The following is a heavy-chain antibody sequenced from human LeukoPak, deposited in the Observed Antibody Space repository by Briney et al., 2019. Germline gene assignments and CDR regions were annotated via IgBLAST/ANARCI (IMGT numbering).Heavy chain of an antibody. D-gene: IGHD2-15*01. CDR2: IRDTGDST. Sequence: GGSLRLSSAASGFTFISYAMSWVRQDLGRGLVWVSSIRDTGDSTFYSDSVKGRFTVSRDNSNPTLYLQMNSLRAANTALYCCAKDATLSTDYWGQGTLVTVSS. CDR1: GFTFISYA. V-gene: IGHV3-23*01. J-gene: IGHJ4*02. CDR3: AKDATLSTDY.